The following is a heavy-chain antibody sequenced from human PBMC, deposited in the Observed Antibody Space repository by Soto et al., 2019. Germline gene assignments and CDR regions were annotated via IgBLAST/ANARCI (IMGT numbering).Heavy chain of an antibody. V-gene: IGHV4-4*02. CDR3: AAKGLYCLDY. CDR1: SRSISSSNW. Sequence: QVQLQESGPGLVKPSGTLSLTCAVSSRSISSSNWWSWVRPPPGKGLEWIGEIYHSGSANYNPSLKSRVTISVDKSNNQFSLRLSSVTAADTAIYYCAAKGLYCLDYWGQGTQVTVSS. D-gene: IGHD1-26*01. J-gene: IGHJ4*02. CDR2: IYHSGSA.